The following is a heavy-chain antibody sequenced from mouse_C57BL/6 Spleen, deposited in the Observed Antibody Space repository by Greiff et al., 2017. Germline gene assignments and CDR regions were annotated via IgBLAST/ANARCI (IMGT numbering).Heavy chain of an antibody. Sequence: QVQLQQSGAELVKPGASVKMSCKASGYTFTSYWITWVKQRPGQGLEWIGDIYPGSGSTNYNEKFKSKATLTVDTSSSTAYMQLSSLTSEDSAVYYCARGTYGKEDFDYWGQGTTLTVSS. CDR2: IYPGSGST. V-gene: IGHV1-55*01. D-gene: IGHD2-1*01. CDR3: ARGTYGKEDFDY. J-gene: IGHJ2*01. CDR1: GYTFTSYW.